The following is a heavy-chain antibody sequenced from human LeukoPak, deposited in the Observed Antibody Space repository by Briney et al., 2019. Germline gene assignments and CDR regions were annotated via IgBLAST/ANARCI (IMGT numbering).Heavy chain of an antibody. V-gene: IGHV3-66*01. CDR1: GFTVSSNY. D-gene: IGHD3-10*01. Sequence: GGSLRLSCAASGFTVSSNYMSWVRQAPGKGLEWVSVIYAGGTTSYADSVKGRFTISRDNSKNTLYPQMNSLRAEDTAVYYCARNYYGSGSYSLISFDYWGQGTLVTVSS. CDR2: IYAGGTT. J-gene: IGHJ4*02. CDR3: ARNYYGSGSYSLISFDY.